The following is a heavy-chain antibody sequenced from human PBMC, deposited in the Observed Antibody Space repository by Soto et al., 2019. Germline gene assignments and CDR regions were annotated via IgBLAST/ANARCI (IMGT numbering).Heavy chain of an antibody. CDR3: ARDLNIPWPITGSHTDAFDI. V-gene: IGHV1-18*01. CDR1: GYTFTSYG. Sequence: QVQLVQSGAEVKKPGASVKVSCKASGYTFTSYGISWVRQAPGQGLEWMGWISAYNGNTNYAQKLQGRVTMTTDTSTSTAYMELRSLTSDDTAVYYCARDLNIPWPITGSHTDAFDIWGQRTMVTVSS. J-gene: IGHJ3*02. D-gene: IGHD1-20*01. CDR2: ISAYNGNT.